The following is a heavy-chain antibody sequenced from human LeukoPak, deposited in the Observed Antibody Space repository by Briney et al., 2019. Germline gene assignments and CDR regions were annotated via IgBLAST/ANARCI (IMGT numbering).Heavy chain of an antibody. CDR3: ARVRRGGTQLARDY. J-gene: IGHJ4*02. Sequence: SETLSLTCAVYGGSFSGYYWSWIRQPPGKGLEWIGEINHSGSTNYNPSLKSRVTISVDTSKNQFSLKLSSVTAADTAVYYCARVRRGGTQLARDYWGQGTLVTVSS. CDR1: GGSFSGYY. V-gene: IGHV4-34*01. D-gene: IGHD3-16*01. CDR2: INHSGST.